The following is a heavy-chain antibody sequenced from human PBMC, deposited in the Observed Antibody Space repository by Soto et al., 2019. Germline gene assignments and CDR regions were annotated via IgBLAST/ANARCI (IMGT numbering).Heavy chain of an antibody. V-gene: IGHV1-46*01. CDR1: GYTFINYY. Sequence: QVQLVQSGVEVKKPGASVKLSCKASGYTFINYYIHWVRQAPGQGLEWMGIFNPTSGSTNYAQKFQGRVTLTMDTSTGTVYMEVSSLRFDDTAVYYCARDLAAGDYWGQGTLVTVSS. J-gene: IGHJ4*02. CDR3: ARDLAAGDY. D-gene: IGHD6-13*01. CDR2: FNPTSGST.